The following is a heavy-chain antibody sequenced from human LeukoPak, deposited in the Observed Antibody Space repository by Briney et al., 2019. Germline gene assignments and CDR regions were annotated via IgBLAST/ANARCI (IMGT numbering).Heavy chain of an antibody. D-gene: IGHD1-26*01. Sequence: GGSLRLSCAASGFTFSSYSMDWVRQAPGRGPEWVSYISYSSATIHYADSVKGRFTISRDNARNSLYLQMNSLRGEDTAVYYCAKGTGSYYDAFDMWGQGTMVTVSS. CDR1: GFTFSSYS. CDR2: ISYSSATI. CDR3: AKGTGSYYDAFDM. J-gene: IGHJ3*02. V-gene: IGHV3-48*01.